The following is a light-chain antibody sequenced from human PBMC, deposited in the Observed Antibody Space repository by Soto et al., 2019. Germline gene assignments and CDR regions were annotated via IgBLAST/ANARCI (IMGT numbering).Light chain of an antibody. J-gene: IGLJ2*01. CDR3: QVWDSDSLHVV. CDR2: DDS. V-gene: IGLV3-21*02. Sequence: SYELTQPPSVSVAPGQTASITCGGNNIGRRSAHWYQQKPGQAPVLVASDDSDRPSGIPERFSGSNSGNTATLTITRVEAGDEGDYYCQVWDSDSLHVVFVGGTKLTVL. CDR1: NIGRRS.